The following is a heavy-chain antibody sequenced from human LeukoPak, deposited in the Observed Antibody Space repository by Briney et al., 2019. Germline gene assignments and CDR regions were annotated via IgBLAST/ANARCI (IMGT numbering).Heavy chain of an antibody. CDR1: GGSIDSTNW. D-gene: IGHD5-24*01. CDR3: ARGMATIRYYFDY. J-gene: IGHJ4*02. CDR2: IHHDGRI. Sequence: PSETLSLTCDVSGGSIDSTNWWNWVRQPPGKGLEWIGEIHHDGRINYNPSLKSRVTLSVDKSKNQFSLRLNSVTAADTAMYYCARGMATIRYYFDYWGQGTLVTVSS. V-gene: IGHV4/OR15-8*01.